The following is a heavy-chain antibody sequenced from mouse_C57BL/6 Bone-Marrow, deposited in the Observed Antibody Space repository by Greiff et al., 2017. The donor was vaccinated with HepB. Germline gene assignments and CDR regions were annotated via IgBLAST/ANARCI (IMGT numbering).Heavy chain of an antibody. CDR3: TRFPLGQGLQYYFDY. V-gene: IGHV1-5*01. CDR1: GYTFTSYW. CDR2: IYPGNSDT. J-gene: IGHJ2*01. Sequence: EVKLVESGTVLARPGASVKMSCKTSGYTFTSYWMHWVKQRPGQGLEWIGAIYPGNSDTSYNQKFKGKAKLTAVTSASTAYMELSSLTNEDSAVYYCTRFPLGQGLQYYFDYWGQGTTLTVSS. D-gene: IGHD4-1*01.